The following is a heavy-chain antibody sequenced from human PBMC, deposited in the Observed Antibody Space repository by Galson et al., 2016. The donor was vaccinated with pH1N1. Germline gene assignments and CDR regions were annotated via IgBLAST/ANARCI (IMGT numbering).Heavy chain of an antibody. CDR2: IRPDGIKK. Sequence: SLRLSCAAAGFSFSRYGFHWVRQAPGKGLEWVAFIRPDGIKKNYADSVKGRFTISRDNSRNTLFLQMNGLRAEDTAVYYCAKDLLIPGMTPVINPDDYWGQGTLRTVSS. CDR3: AKDLLIPGMTPVINPDDY. V-gene: IGHV3-30*02. CDR1: GFSFSRYG. D-gene: IGHD4-17*01. J-gene: IGHJ4*02.